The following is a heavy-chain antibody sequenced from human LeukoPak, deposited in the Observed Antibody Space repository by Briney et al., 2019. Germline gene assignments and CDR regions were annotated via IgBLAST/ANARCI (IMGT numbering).Heavy chain of an antibody. Sequence: EPSETLSLTCTVSGGSISSGSYYWGWIRQPPGKGLEWIGSIYYSGSTYYNPSLKSRVTISVDTSKNQFSLKLSSVTAADTAVYYCARIVVVPAYYYYYGMDVWGQGTTVTVSS. CDR3: ARIVVVPAYYYYYGMDV. V-gene: IGHV4-39*01. CDR1: GGSISSGSYY. CDR2: IYYSGST. D-gene: IGHD2-2*01. J-gene: IGHJ6*02.